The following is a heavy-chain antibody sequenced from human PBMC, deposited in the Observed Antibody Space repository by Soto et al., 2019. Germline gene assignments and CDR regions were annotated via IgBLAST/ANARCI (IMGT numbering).Heavy chain of an antibody. D-gene: IGHD2-2*01. CDR1: GGSFSDYY. J-gene: IGHJ5*02. CDR2: INHSGST. V-gene: IGHV4-34*01. Sequence: SETLSLTCAVYGGSFSDYYWSWIRQPPGKGLEWIGEINHSGSTNYNPSLKSRVTISVDTSKNQFSLKVASVAAADTARYFCARISCSNMRCYVPAANWFDPWGPGTLVTVSS. CDR3: ARISCSNMRCYVPAANWFDP.